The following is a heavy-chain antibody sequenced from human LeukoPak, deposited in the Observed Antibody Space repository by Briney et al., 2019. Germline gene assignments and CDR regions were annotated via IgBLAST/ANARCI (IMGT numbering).Heavy chain of an antibody. CDR1: GFTFSSYW. CDR2: IKRDGSEK. J-gene: IGHJ3*02. CDR3: ARDRGYCSGGSCYPTRGDAFDI. Sequence: GGSLRLSCAASGFTFSSYWMSWVRQAPGKGLEWVANIKRDGSEKYYVDSVKGRFTISRDNAKNSLYLQMNSLRAEDTAVYYCARDRGYCSGGSCYPTRGDAFDIWGQGTMVTVSS. V-gene: IGHV3-7*01. D-gene: IGHD2-15*01.